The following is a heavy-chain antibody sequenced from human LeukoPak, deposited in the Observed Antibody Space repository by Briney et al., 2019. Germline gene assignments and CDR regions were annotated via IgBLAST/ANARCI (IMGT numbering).Heavy chain of an antibody. D-gene: IGHD1-26*01. V-gene: IGHV4-61*01. Sequence: SETLSLTCTVSGDSFSSVTDYWAWIRQPPGKGLEWIGYIHYSESTIYNPSLKSRVTISVDTSKNQFSLKLSSVTAADTAVYYCSRGQVGSRVWELQIWGQGTMVTVSS. CDR2: IHYSEST. J-gene: IGHJ3*02. CDR1: GDSFSSVTDY. CDR3: SRGQVGSRVWELQI.